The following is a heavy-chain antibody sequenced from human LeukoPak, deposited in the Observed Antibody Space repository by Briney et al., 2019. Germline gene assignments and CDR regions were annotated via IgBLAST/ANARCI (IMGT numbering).Heavy chain of an antibody. J-gene: IGHJ4*02. V-gene: IGHV4-59*01. CDR1: GGSIISYY. Sequence: SETLSLTCSVSGGSIISYYWSWIRQPPGRGLEWIGYIYHTGTTNYNPSLKRRVTISVNTSTNQLSLRLNSATAADTAVYYCARGSGWCSSSTCYSFDYWGQGSLVTVSS. CDR2: IYHTGTT. D-gene: IGHD2-2*01. CDR3: ARGSGWCSSSTCYSFDY.